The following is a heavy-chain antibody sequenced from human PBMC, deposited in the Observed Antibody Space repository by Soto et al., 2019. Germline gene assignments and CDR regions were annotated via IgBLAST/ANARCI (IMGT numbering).Heavy chain of an antibody. V-gene: IGHV4-59*01. CDR2: IYYSGST. CDR1: GGSISSYY. Sequence: SETLSLTCTVSGGSISSYYWSWIRQPPGKGLEWIGYIYYSGSTNYNPSLKSRVTISVDTSKNQFSLKLSSVTAADTAVYYCARAVRGYFDYWGQGTLVTVSS. J-gene: IGHJ4*02. D-gene: IGHD3-10*01. CDR3: ARAVRGYFDY.